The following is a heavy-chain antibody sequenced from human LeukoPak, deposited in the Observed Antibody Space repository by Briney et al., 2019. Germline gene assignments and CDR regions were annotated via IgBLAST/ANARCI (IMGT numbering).Heavy chain of an antibody. CDR1: GFTFSSYS. D-gene: IGHD3-10*01. CDR3: AKSITMLRGAMPLDY. Sequence: GGSLRLSCAASGFTFSSYSMNWVRQAPGKGLEWVSSISSSSSYIYYADSVKGRFTISRDNAKNSLYLQMNSLRAEDTAVYYCAKSITMLRGAMPLDYWGQGTLVTVSS. V-gene: IGHV3-21*04. J-gene: IGHJ4*02. CDR2: ISSSSSYI.